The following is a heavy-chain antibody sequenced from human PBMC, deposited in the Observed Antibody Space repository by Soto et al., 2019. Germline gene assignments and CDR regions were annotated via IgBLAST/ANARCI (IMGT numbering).Heavy chain of an antibody. CDR1: GYPFSIYG. J-gene: IGHJ5*02. CDR3: FALVPTGFDP. Sequence: GGYLRLSCAASGYPFSIYGLHWVRQAPGKGLEWMAFIAYDGTNSYYADSVKGRFTISRDNSKSTSYLEMNSLRPEDTAVYYCFALVPTGFDPWGQGTLVTVSS. CDR2: IAYDGTNS. V-gene: IGHV3-30-3*01.